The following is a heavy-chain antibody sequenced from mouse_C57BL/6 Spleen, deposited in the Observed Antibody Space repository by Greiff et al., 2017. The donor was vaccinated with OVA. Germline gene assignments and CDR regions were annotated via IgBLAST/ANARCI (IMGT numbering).Heavy chain of an antibody. V-gene: IGHV3-6*01. CDR2: ISYDGSN. J-gene: IGHJ2*01. CDR1: GYSITSGYY. CDR3: ARGDYGSSDYFDY. D-gene: IGHD1-1*01. Sequence: VQLKESGPGLVKPSQSLSLTCSVTGYSITSGYYWNWIRQFPGNKLEWMGYISYDGSNNYNPSLKNRISITRDTSKNQFFLKLNSVTTEDTATYYCARGDYGSSDYFDYWGQGTTLTVSS.